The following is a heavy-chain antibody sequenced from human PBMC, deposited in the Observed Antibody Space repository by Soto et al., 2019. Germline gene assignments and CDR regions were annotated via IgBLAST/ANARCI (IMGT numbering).Heavy chain of an antibody. CDR3: ARHGIYCFDY. Sequence: GGSLRLSCTASGFTFSSYWMTWVRQAPGKGLECVANIKPDGSQINYVDSVKGRFTISRDNAKNSLYLQINSLRAEDTAVYYCARHGIYCFDYWGQGSLVTVSS. CDR1: GFTFSSYW. V-gene: IGHV3-7*01. J-gene: IGHJ4*02. CDR2: IKPDGSQI. D-gene: IGHD3-10*01.